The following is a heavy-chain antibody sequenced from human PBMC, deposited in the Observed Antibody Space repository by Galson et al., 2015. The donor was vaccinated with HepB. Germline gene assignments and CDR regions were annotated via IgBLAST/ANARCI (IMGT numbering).Heavy chain of an antibody. J-gene: IGHJ4*02. CDR3: AREMSWELPYYFDY. V-gene: IGHV1-3*01. CDR1: GYTFTSYA. CDR2: INAGNGNT. Sequence: SVKVSCKASGYTFTSYAMHWVRQAPGQRLEWMGWINAGNGNTKYSQKFQGRVTITRDTSASTAYMELSSLRSEDTAVYYCAREMSWELPYYFDYWGQGTLVTVSS. D-gene: IGHD1-26*01.